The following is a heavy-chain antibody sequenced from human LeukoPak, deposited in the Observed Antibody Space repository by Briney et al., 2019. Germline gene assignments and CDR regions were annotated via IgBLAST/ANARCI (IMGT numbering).Heavy chain of an antibody. J-gene: IGHJ5*02. D-gene: IGHD3-10*01. Sequence: SETLSLTCTVSGGSISSSDYYWGWIRQTPGKGLEWIGFIYYSGSTYYNPSLKSRVTISADTSRNQFSLKLISVTAADTAVYYCARDKGLEMYYYGSFDPWGQGTLVTVSS. CDR1: GGSISSSDYY. CDR2: IYYSGST. CDR3: ARDKGLEMYYYGSFDP. V-gene: IGHV4-39*07.